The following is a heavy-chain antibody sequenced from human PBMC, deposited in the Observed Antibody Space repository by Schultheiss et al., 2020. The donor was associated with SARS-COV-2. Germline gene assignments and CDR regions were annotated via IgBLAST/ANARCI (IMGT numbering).Heavy chain of an antibody. CDR2: IYYSGST. CDR3: ARDVAKPRIAAAGTLFDY. Sequence: SETLSLTCTVSGGSISSYYWSWIRQPPGKGLEWIGSIYYSGSTNYNPSLKSRVTMSVDTSKNQFSLKLSSVTAADTAVYYCARDVAKPRIAAAGTLFDYWGQGTLVTVSS. D-gene: IGHD6-13*01. J-gene: IGHJ4*02. V-gene: IGHV4-59*12. CDR1: GGSISSYY.